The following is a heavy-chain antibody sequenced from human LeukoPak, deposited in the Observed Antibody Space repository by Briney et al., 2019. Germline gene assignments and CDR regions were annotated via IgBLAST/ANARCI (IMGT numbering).Heavy chain of an antibody. Sequence: SETLSLTCAVSGYSISSGYYWGWIRQPPGKGLEWIGSIYHSGSTYYNPSLKSRVTISVDTSKNQFSLKLSSVTAADTAVHYCARVHQEGQWLVLDYWGQGTLVTVSS. CDR2: IYHSGST. CDR1: GYSISSGYY. V-gene: IGHV4-38-2*01. J-gene: IGHJ4*02. CDR3: ARVHQEGQWLVLDY. D-gene: IGHD6-19*01.